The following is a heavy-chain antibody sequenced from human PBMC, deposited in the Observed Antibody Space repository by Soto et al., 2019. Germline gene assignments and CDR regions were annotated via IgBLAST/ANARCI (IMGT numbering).Heavy chain of an antibody. CDR2: ISSSSSYI. J-gene: IGHJ4*02. CDR1: GVTFSSYS. D-gene: IGHD3-16*01. Sequence: WESXSLSCSTSGVTFSSYSMNWFRQAPGKGLEWVSSISSSSSYIYYADSVKGRSTISRDNAKNSLYLQMNSLRAEDTDVYYCARVGGGYWGQGTLVTVSS. CDR3: ARVGGGY. V-gene: IGHV3-21*01.